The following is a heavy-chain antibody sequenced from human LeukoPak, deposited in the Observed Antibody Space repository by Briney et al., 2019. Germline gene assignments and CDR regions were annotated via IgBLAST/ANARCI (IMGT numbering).Heavy chain of an antibody. CDR2: TSSSGSSI. CDR3: GKTSGWHHDY. V-gene: IGHV3-48*03. D-gene: IGHD6-19*01. J-gene: IGHJ4*02. Sequence: GGSLRLSCAASEFTFSTYEMNWVRQAPGKGLGWVSYTSSSGSSIYYADSVKGRFTISRDNAKNSLYLQMNSLRAEDTAVYYCGKTSGWHHDYWGQGTLVTVSS. CDR1: EFTFSTYE.